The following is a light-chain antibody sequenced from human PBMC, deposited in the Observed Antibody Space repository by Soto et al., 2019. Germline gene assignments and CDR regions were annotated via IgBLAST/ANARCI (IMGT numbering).Light chain of an antibody. J-gene: IGKJ4*01. V-gene: IGKV1-39*01. CDR3: QQSYSLMT. CDR1: QNIDSD. Sequence: DIQMTQSPSSLSASVGDRVTITCRATQNIDSDLNWYQQKPGKAPKLLIFAASTLQSGVPSRFSGSGSGTDFTLTINSLQPEDLATYYCQQSYSLMTFGGGTKVDIK. CDR2: AAS.